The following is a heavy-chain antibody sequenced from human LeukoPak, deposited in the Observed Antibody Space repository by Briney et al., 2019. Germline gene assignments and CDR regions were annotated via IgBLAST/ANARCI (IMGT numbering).Heavy chain of an antibody. CDR1: GFTFSPYP. D-gene: IGHD3/OR15-3a*01. Sequence: GGSLRLSCAASGFTFSPYPMNWVRQAPGKGLEWVSYISGPSDTIHYADSVKGRFTISRDNAKNSLYLQMNSLGAEDTAVYYWGRDLGRNGFFAPGAQGTLVTVSS. J-gene: IGHJ5*02. CDR3: GRDLGRNGFFAP. V-gene: IGHV3-48*04. CDR2: ISGPSDTI.